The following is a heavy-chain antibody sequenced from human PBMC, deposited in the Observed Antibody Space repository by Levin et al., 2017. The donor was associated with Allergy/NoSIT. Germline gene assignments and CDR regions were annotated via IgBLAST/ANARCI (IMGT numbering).Heavy chain of an antibody. CDR3: ARQIAVADPTPEGSAFDI. J-gene: IGHJ3*02. CDR2: INTYKGNT. D-gene: IGHD6-19*01. V-gene: IGHV1-18*01. CDR1: GYTFTRYG. Sequence: ASVKVSCKASGYTFTRYGISWVRQAPGQGLEWMGWINTYKGNTNYAQKLQGRVTMTTDTSTSTAYMELRSLRSDDTAVYYCARQIAVADPTPEGSAFDIWGQGTMVTLSS.